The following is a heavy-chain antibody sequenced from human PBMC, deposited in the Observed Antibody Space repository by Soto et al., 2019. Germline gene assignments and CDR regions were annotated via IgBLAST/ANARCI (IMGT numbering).Heavy chain of an antibody. Sequence: QVQLVQSGAEEKKPGASVKVSCKASGYTFTNYAMHWVRQAPGQRLEWMGWINAGNGNTKYSQKFQGRVTITRDTSASTAYMELSSLRSEDTAVDYCARVSGYYRPDYWGQGTLVTVSS. CDR2: INAGNGNT. D-gene: IGHD5-12*01. V-gene: IGHV1-3*05. CDR3: ARVSGYYRPDY. J-gene: IGHJ4*02. CDR1: GYTFTNYA.